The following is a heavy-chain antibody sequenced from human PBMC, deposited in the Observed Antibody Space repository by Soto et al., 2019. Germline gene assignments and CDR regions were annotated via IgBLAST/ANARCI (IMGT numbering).Heavy chain of an antibody. CDR2: ISSSAIYL. CDR3: VRDGLDYYDTERLYFDK. D-gene: IGHD3-22*01. CDR1: GFNFITYS. V-gene: IGHV3-21*02. J-gene: IGHJ4*02. Sequence: EVQLVESGGGPVRPGGSLRLSCAASGFNFITYSLNWVRQAPGNGLEWVASISSSAIYLDYADSVKGRFTISRDNANSSLYLQMNSLRAEDTATYYCVRDGLDYYDTERLYFDKWGQGTLVTVSS.